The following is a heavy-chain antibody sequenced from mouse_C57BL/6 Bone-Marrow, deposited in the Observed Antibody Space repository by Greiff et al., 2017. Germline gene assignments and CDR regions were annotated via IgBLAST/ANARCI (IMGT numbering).Heavy chain of an antibody. J-gene: IGHJ2*01. CDR3: ARKGFYYGSSYDGWDDYFDY. Sequence: VQLQQPGAELVKPGASAKLSCKASGYTFTSYWMHWVKQRPGRGLEWIGRIDPKSGGTKYNEKFKSKATLTVDKPSSTAYMQLSSLTSEDSAVYYCARKGFYYGSSYDGWDDYFDYWGQGATLTVSS. CDR2: IDPKSGGT. V-gene: IGHV1-72*01. CDR1: GYTFTSYW. D-gene: IGHD1-1*01.